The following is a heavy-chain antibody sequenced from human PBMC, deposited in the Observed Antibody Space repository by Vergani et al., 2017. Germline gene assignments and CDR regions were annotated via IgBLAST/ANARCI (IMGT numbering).Heavy chain of an antibody. CDR1: GYTFTSYA. J-gene: IGHJ4*02. Sequence: QVQLVQSGAEVKKTGASVKVSCKASGYTFTSYAMHWVRQAPGQRLEWMGWINAGNGNTKYSQKFQGRVTITRDTSASTAYMELSSLRSEDTAVYYCARDLFGWAVAGSYYFDYWGQGTLVTVSS. CDR3: ARDLFGWAVAGSYYFDY. D-gene: IGHD6-19*01. CDR2: INAGNGNT. V-gene: IGHV1-3*01.